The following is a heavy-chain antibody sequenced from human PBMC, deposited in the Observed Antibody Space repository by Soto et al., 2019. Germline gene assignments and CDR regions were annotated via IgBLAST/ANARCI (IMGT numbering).Heavy chain of an antibody. CDR1: GYTFTGYY. V-gene: IGHV1-2*04. Sequence: GESLKISCKASGYTFTGYYMHWVRQAPGQGLEWMGWINPNSGGTNYAQKFQGWVTMTRDTSISTAYMELSRLRSDDTAVYYCARVGYSSGWLRVEYYFDYWGQGTLVTVSS. D-gene: IGHD6-19*01. CDR3: ARVGYSSGWLRVEYYFDY. CDR2: INPNSGGT. J-gene: IGHJ4*02.